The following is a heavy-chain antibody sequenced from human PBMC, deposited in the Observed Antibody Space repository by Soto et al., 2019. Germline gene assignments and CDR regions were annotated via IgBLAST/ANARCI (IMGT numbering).Heavy chain of an antibody. J-gene: IGHJ4*02. V-gene: IGHV4-30-2*01. Sequence: QLQLQESGSGLVKPSQTLSLTCAVSGGSISSGGYSWSWIRQPPGKGLEWIGYIYHSGSTYYNPSLKSRVNISVDRSKNQFSLKLSSVTAADTAVYYCASQPYYYDSSGYYLGALDYWGQGTLVTVSS. CDR3: ASQPYYYDSSGYYLGALDY. CDR2: IYHSGST. CDR1: GGSISSGGYS. D-gene: IGHD3-22*01.